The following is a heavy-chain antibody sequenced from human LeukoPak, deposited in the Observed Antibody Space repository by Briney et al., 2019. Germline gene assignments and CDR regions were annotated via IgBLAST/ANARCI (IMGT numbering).Heavy chain of an antibody. D-gene: IGHD3-3*01. CDR2: IHHNGST. CDR1: GGSFSGYY. CDR3: TIGVLEWSNWFDP. Sequence: PSETLSLTCAVYGGSFSGYYWSWIRQPPGKGLEWIGEIHHNGSTNYNPSLKSRVTMSLDTSKNHFSLKLSSVTAADTAMYFCTIGVLEWSNWFDPWGKGTLVTVSS. V-gene: IGHV4-34*01. J-gene: IGHJ5*02.